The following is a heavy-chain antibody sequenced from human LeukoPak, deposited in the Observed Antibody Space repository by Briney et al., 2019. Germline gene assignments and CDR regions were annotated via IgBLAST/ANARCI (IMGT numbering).Heavy chain of an antibody. CDR2: IYYSGST. CDR1: GGSISRYY. V-gene: IGHV4-59*01. D-gene: IGHD1-26*01. Sequence: SETLSLTCTVSGGSISRYYWSWIRQPPGKGLEWIGYIYYSGSTNYNPSLKSRVTISVDTSKNQFSLKLSSVTAADTAVYYCARGGRELLIDYWGQGTLVTVSS. J-gene: IGHJ4*02. CDR3: ARGGRELLIDY.